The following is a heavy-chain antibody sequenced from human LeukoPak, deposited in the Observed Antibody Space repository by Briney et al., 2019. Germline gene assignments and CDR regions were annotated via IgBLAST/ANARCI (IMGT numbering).Heavy chain of an antibody. CDR3: ARDVVAALGSFDY. J-gene: IGHJ4*02. Sequence: PSETLSLTCTVSGGSISSSSYNWGWIRQPPGKGLEWIGSVYYSGSTYYNPSLKSRVTMSVDTSKNQFSLKLSPVTAADTAVYYCARDVVAALGSFDYWGQGTLVTVSS. V-gene: IGHV4-39*07. CDR2: VYYSGST. CDR1: GGSISSSSYN. D-gene: IGHD2-2*01.